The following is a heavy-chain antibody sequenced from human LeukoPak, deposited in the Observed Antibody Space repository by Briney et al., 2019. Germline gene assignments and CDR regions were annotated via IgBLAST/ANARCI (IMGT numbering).Heavy chain of an antibody. Sequence: GGSLRLSCAASGFTFSSYGMHWVRQAPGKGLEWVAVIWYDGSNKYYADSVKGRFTISRDNPKNTLYLQMNSLRAEDTAVYYCARVKGSGSYYPTDYWGQGTLVTVSS. CDR2: IWYDGSNK. J-gene: IGHJ4*02. V-gene: IGHV3-33*01. CDR3: ARVKGSGSYYPTDY. D-gene: IGHD3-10*01. CDR1: GFTFSSYG.